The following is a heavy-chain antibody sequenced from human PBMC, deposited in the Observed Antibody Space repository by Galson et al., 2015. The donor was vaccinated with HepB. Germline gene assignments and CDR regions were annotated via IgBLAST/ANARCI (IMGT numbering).Heavy chain of an antibody. CDR3: ARLNMVRGVIAYYYYYGMDV. Sequence: SLRLSCAASGFTFSSYSMNWVRQAPGKGLEWVSSISSSSSYIYYADSVKGRFTISRDNAKNTVSLQMNSLRAEDTAMYYCARLNMVRGVIAYYYYYGMDVWGQGTTVTVSS. J-gene: IGHJ6*02. CDR2: ISSSSSYI. V-gene: IGHV3-21*04. D-gene: IGHD3-10*01. CDR1: GFTFSSYS.